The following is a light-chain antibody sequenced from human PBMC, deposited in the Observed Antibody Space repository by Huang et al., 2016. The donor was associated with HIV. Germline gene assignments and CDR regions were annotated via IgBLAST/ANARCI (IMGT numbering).Light chain of an antibody. V-gene: IGKV1-8*01. Sequence: IRITQSPSSLSASTGDRVTITSRASQGISSFLAWYQQEPGRATRLLIYAASTLQSGVPSRFSGSGSGADFTLTISGLQSEDFATYYCQQYYTYPRTFGQGTKLEIK. CDR3: QQYYTYPRT. CDR2: AAS. J-gene: IGKJ1*01. CDR1: QGISSF.